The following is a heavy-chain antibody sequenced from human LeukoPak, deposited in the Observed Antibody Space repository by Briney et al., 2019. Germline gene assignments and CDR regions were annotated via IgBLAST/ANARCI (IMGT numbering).Heavy chain of an antibody. V-gene: IGHV4-4*02. D-gene: IGHD5-18*01. J-gene: IGHJ4*02. CDR2: IYHSGST. CDR1: GGSISSSNW. Sequence: PSETLSLTCAVSGGSISSSNWWSWVRQPPGKGLEWIGEIYHSGSTNYNPSLKSRVTISADTSKNQFSLTLGSVSATDTAVYYCASPRGFSYGYFDYWGQGTLVTVSS. CDR3: ASPRGFSYGYFDY.